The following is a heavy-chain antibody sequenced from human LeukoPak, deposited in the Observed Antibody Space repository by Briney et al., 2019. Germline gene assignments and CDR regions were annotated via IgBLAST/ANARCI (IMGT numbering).Heavy chain of an antibody. D-gene: IGHD3-16*01. J-gene: IGHJ4*02. CDR1: GFTFRDYY. V-gene: IGHV3-11*04. Sequence: GGSLRLSCAAPGFTFRDYYMSWIRQAPGKGLEWVSYISSSGSTIYYADSVKGRFTISRDNAKNSLYLQMNSLRAEDTAVYYCVSGKQGETNYFDYWGQGTLVTVSS. CDR3: VSGKQGETNYFDY. CDR2: ISSSGSTI.